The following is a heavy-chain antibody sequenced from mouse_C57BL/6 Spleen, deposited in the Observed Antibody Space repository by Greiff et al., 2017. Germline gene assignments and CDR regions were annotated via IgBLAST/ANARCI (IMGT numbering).Heavy chain of an antibody. Sequence: EVKLQESGPGLVKPSQSLSLTCSVTGYSITSGYYWNWIRQFPGNKLEWMGYISYDGSNNYNPSLKNRISITRDTSKNQFFLKLNSVTTEDTATYYCALTGTYYFDYWGQGTTLTVSS. CDR3: ALTGTYYFDY. D-gene: IGHD4-1*01. V-gene: IGHV3-6*01. CDR1: GYSITSGYY. CDR2: ISYDGSN. J-gene: IGHJ2*01.